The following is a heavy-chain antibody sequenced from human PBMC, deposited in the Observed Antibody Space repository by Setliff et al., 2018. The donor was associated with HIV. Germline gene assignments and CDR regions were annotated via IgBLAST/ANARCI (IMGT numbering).Heavy chain of an antibody. J-gene: IGHJ6*02. CDR1: GYTFTSYD. Sequence: ASVKVSCKASGYTFTSYDINWVRQATGQGLEWVGWMNPNSGNTGYAQKFQGRVTMTRNTSISTAYMELSSLRSEDTAVYYCAREYKAPEWLPTVVDYYYYGMDVWGQGTTVTVSS. CDR2: MNPNSGNT. CDR3: AREYKAPEWLPTVVDYYYYGMDV. D-gene: IGHD3-3*01. V-gene: IGHV1-8*02.